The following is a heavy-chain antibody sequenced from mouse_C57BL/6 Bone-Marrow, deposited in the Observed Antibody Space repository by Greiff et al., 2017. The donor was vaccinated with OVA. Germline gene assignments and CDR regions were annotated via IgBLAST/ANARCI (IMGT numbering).Heavy chain of an antibody. CDR1: GYTFTSYD. D-gene: IGHD4-1*01. CDR3: ARELNWDGGYYFDY. CDR2: IYPRDGST. V-gene: IGHV1-85*01. Sequence: VKLVESGPELVKPGASVKLSCKASGYTFTSYDINWVKQRPGQGLEWIGWIYPRDGSTKYNEKFKGKATLTVDTSSSTAYMELHSLTSEDSAVYFCARELNWDGGYYFDYWGQGTTLTVAS. J-gene: IGHJ2*01.